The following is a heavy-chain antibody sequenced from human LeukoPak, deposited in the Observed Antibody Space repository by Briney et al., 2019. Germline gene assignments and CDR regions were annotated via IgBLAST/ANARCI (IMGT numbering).Heavy chain of an antibody. D-gene: IGHD6-6*01. CDR1: GFSFGAYA. V-gene: IGHV3-21*01. CDR2: ISSSSSYI. Sequence: GGSLRLSCAASGFSFGAYAMHWVRQAPGKGLEWVSSISSSSSYIYYADSVKGRFTISRDNAKNSLYLQMNSLRAEDTAAYYCARDPSSSSSDYWGQGTLVTVSS. J-gene: IGHJ4*02. CDR3: ARDPSSSSSDY.